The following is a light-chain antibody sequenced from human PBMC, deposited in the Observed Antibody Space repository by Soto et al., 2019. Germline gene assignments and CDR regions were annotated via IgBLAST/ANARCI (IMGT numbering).Light chain of an antibody. V-gene: IGKV4-1*01. Sequence: DIVMTQSPDSLAVSLGERDTINCKSSQSVLYSSNNKNYLAWYQQRPGQPPKLLIYWASTRESGVPDRFSGSVSGTDFTLTITSLQAEDVAVYYCQQYESTPPTFGQGTKLEIK. CDR3: QQYESTPPT. J-gene: IGKJ2*01. CDR2: WAS. CDR1: QSVLYSSNNKNY.